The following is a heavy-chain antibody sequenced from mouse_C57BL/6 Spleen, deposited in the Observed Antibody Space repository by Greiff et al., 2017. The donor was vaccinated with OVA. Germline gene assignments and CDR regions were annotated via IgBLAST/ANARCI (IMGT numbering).Heavy chain of an antibody. V-gene: IGHV5-17*01. CDR1: GFTFSDYG. J-gene: IGHJ4*01. CDR2: ISSGSSTI. CDR3: ARPDGYYAAMDY. D-gene: IGHD2-3*01. Sequence: EVQRVESGGGLVKPGGSLKLSCAASGFTFSDYGMHWVRQAPEKGLEWVAYISSGSSTIYYADTVKGRFTISRDNAKTTLFLQMTSLRSEDTAMYYCARPDGYYAAMDYWGQGTSVTVSS.